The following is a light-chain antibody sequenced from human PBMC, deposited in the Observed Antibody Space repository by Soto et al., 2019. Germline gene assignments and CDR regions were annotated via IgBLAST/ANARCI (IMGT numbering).Light chain of an antibody. CDR3: QSYDSSLSGSQV. CDR1: SSNIGAGYD. Sequence: VLTQPPSVSGAPGQRVTISCTGSSSNIGAGYDVHWYQQLPGTAPNLLIYGNSNRPSGVPDRFSGSKSGTSASLAITGLQAEDEADYYCQSYDSSLSGSQVFGTGTKVTVL. V-gene: IGLV1-40*01. CDR2: GNS. J-gene: IGLJ1*01.